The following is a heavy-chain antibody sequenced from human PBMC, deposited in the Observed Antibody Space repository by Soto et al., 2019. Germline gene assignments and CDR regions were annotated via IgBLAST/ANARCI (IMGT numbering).Heavy chain of an antibody. CDR2: INPNSGGT. V-gene: IGHV1-2*04. J-gene: IGHJ4*02. Sequence: ASVKVSCKASGYTFTGYYMHWVRQAPGQGLEWMGWINPNSGGTNYAQKFQGWVTMTRDTSISTAYMELSRLRSDDTAVYYCARGLYPPNYYDSSGYSNRSGLDYWGQGTLVTVSS. D-gene: IGHD3-22*01. CDR1: GYTFTGYY. CDR3: ARGLYPPNYYDSSGYSNRSGLDY.